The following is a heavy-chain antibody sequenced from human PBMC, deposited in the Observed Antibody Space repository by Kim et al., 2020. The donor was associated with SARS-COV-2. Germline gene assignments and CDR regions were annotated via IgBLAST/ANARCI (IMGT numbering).Heavy chain of an antibody. J-gene: IGHJ4*02. Sequence: GGSLRLSCAASGFTFSSYSMNWVRQAPGKGLEWVSSISSSSSYIYYADSVKGRFTISRDNAKNSLYLQMNSLRAEDTAVYYCARDLSSDPGPGPSGGYWGQGTLGTVSS. D-gene: IGHD1-26*01. CDR3: ARDLSSDPGPGPSGGY. CDR1: GFTFSSYS. V-gene: IGHV3-21*01. CDR2: ISSSSSYI.